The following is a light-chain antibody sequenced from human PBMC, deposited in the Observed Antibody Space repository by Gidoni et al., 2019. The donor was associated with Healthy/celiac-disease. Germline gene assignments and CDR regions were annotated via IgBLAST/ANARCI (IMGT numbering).Light chain of an antibody. Sequence: DIQMTQSPSSLSASVGDRVTITCRASQSISSYLNWYQQKPGKAPKLLIYAASSLQSGVPSRFSGSGSGTDFTLTISSLQPEDFATDYCQQSYSTPHTFGQGTKVEIK. J-gene: IGKJ1*01. CDR1: QSISSY. CDR3: QQSYSTPHT. V-gene: IGKV1-39*01. CDR2: AAS.